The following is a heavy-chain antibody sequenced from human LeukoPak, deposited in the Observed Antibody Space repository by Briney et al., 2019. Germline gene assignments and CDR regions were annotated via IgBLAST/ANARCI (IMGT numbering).Heavy chain of an antibody. J-gene: IGHJ4*02. V-gene: IGHV4-59*06. D-gene: IGHD2-21*01. Sequence: SETLSLTCTVSGGSISSYYWSWIRQPPGKGLEWIGYIYYSGSTYYNPSLKSRVTISVDTSKNQFSLKLSSVTAADTAVYYCARGMAYCGGDCYFLDYWGQGTLVTVSS. CDR2: IYYSGST. CDR1: GGSISSYY. CDR3: ARGMAYCGGDCYFLDY.